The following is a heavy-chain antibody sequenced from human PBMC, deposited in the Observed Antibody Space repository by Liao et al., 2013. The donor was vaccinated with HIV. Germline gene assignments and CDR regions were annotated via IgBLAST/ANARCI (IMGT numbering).Heavy chain of an antibody. CDR3: ARVYDILTGLNWFDP. D-gene: IGHD3-9*01. V-gene: IGHV4-34*01. CDR1: GGSFSFYY. Sequence: QVQLQQWGAGLLKPSETLSLTCAVYGGSFSFYYWSWIRQPPGKGLEWIGEINHSGSTNYNPSLKSRVTISVDTSKNQFSLKLSSVTAADTAVYYCARVYDILTGLNWFDPWGQGTLVTVSS. CDR2: INHSGST. J-gene: IGHJ5*02.